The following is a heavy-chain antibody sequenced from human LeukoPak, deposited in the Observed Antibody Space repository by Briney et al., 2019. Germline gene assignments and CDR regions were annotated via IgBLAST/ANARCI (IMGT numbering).Heavy chain of an antibody. CDR1: GGSISSSNW. CDR2: IYHSGST. D-gene: IGHD6-19*01. Sequence: SGTLSLTCAVSGGSISSSNWWSWVRQPPGKGLEWIGEIYHSGSTNYNPSLKSRVTISVDKSKNQFSLKLGSVTAADTAVYYCASLGSSGWYLGAFDIWGQGTMVTVSS. J-gene: IGHJ3*02. CDR3: ASLGSSGWYLGAFDI. V-gene: IGHV4-4*02.